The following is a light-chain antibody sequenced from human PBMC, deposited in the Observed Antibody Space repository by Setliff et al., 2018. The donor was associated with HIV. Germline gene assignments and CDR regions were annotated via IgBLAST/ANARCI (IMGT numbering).Light chain of an antibody. CDR1: RSDIGGYTY. CDR3: LSYTGSDTFV. Sequence: QSVLTQPASVSGSPGQSITISCTGSRSDIGGYTYVSWYQQHPGRAPKLMIYEVTYRPSGISSRFSGSKSGNTASLTISGLQAEDEADYYCLSYTGSDTFVFGSGTKVTVL. J-gene: IGLJ1*01. CDR2: EVT. V-gene: IGLV2-14*01.